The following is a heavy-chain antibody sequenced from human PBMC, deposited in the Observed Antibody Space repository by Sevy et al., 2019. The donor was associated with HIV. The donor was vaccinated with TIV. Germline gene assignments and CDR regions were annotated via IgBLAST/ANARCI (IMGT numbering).Heavy chain of an antibody. CDR1: GGSFSGYY. Sequence: SETLSLTCAVYGGSFSGYYWSWIRQPPGKGLEWIGEFNHSGSTNYNPSLKSRVTISVDTSKNQFSLKLSSVTAADTDVYYCARGAIDGYNFTPTSPYFDYWGQGTLVTVSS. CDR2: FNHSGST. D-gene: IGHD5-12*01. J-gene: IGHJ4*02. CDR3: ARGAIDGYNFTPTSPYFDY. V-gene: IGHV4-34*01.